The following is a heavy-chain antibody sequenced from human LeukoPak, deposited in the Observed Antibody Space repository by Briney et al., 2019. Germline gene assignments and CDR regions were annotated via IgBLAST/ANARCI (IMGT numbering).Heavy chain of an antibody. J-gene: IGHJ5*02. CDR1: GYTFTSYY. D-gene: IGHD3-3*01. V-gene: IGHV1-46*01. CDR3: ARAAILIYDFWSGGVNWFDP. Sequence: ASVKVSCKASGYTFTSYYMHWVRQAPGQGLEWMGIINPSGGSTSYAQKFQGRVTMTRDMSTSTVYMELSRLRSDDTAVYYCARAAILIYDFWSGGVNWFDPWGQGTLVTVSS. CDR2: INPSGGST.